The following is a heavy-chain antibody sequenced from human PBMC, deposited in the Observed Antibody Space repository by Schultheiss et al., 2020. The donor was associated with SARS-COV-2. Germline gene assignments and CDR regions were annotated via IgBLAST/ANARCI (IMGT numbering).Heavy chain of an antibody. J-gene: IGHJ3*02. CDR3: ARSHAHYYHSSGYATDAFDI. V-gene: IGHV2-70*01. CDR1: GFSLSTSGMC. D-gene: IGHD3-22*01. Sequence: SGPTLVKPTQTLTLTCTFSGFSLSTSGMCVSWIRQPPGKALEWLALIDWDDDKYYSTSLKTRLTISKDSSKNQVVLTMTNMDPVDTATYYCARSHAHYYHSSGYATDAFDIWGQGTMVTVSS. CDR2: IDWDDDK.